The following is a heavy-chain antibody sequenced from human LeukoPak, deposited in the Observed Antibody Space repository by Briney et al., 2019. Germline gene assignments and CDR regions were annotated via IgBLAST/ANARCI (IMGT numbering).Heavy chain of an antibody. CDR1: GITFSSYA. V-gene: IGHV3-23*01. CDR3: AKDLGNDYYSYYFDY. CDR2: VSGSGGTI. J-gene: IGHJ4*02. Sequence: PGGSLRLSCAASGITFSSYAMSWVRQAPGKGLEWLSSVSGSGGTIYYTASVKGRFTISRDNSKDTLYLQMNSLRAEDTAVYYCAKDLGNDYYSYYFDYWGQGTQVTVSS. D-gene: IGHD3-22*01.